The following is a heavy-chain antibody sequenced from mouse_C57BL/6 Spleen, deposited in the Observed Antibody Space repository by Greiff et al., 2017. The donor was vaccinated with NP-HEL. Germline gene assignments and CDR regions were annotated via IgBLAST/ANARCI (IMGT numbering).Heavy chain of an antibody. CDR2: IWRGGST. CDR3: AKKGGSLYAMDY. J-gene: IGHJ4*01. Sequence: VMLVESGPGLVQPSQSLSITCTVSGFSLTSYGVHWVRQSPGKGLEWLGVIWRGGSTDDNAAFMSSLSITKDNSKSQVFFKMNSLQADDTAIYYCAKKGGSLYAMDYWGQGTSVTVSS. CDR1: GFSLTSYG. D-gene: IGHD1-1*01. V-gene: IGHV2-5*01.